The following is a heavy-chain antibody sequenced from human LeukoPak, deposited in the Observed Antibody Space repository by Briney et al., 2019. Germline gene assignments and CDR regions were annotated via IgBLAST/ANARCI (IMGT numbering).Heavy chain of an antibody. V-gene: IGHV4-59*08. J-gene: IGHJ4*02. CDR3: VRHGESGRHHAYFDS. CDR1: GGSLNSYY. D-gene: IGHD3-10*01. CDR2: IYYSGST. Sequence: SETLSLTCTVSGGSLNSYYWGWLRQPTGKGLEWVGYIYYSGSTNYNSSLKSRVAISVDTSKNQFPLKLSSVNAGDTAIYYCVRHGESGRHHAYFDSWGQGTLVTVSS.